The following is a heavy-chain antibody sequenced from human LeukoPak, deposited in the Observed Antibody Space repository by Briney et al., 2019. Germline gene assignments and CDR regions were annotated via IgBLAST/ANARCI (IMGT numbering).Heavy chain of an antibody. CDR3: ARLGRKTTVVPPDFDC. CDR2: INPSGGST. Sequence: ASVKVSCKASGYTFTSYYMHWVRQTPGQGLEWMGIINPSGGSTSYAQKFQGRVTMTRDTSTSTVYMEVSSLRSEDTAVYYCARLGRKTTVVPPDFDCWGQGTLVTVSS. D-gene: IGHD4-23*01. CDR1: GYTFTSYY. V-gene: IGHV1-46*01. J-gene: IGHJ4*02.